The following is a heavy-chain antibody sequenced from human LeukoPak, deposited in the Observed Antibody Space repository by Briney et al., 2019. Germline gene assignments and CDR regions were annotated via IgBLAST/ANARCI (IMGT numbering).Heavy chain of an antibody. D-gene: IGHD1-1*01. J-gene: IGHJ4*02. CDR1: GFTFSSYW. Sequence: PGGSLRLSCAASGFTFSSYWMSWMRQASVKGLEWVANIKYDGNEEYYVDSVKGRFTISRDNAKNSLYLQLNSLRVEDTAVYYCKSGGAAPGSFDYWGQGTLVTVSP. V-gene: IGHV3-7*01. CDR3: KSGGAAPGSFDY. CDR2: IKYDGNEE.